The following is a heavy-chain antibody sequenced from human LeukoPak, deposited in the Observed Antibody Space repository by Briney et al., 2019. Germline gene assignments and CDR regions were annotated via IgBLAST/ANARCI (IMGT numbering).Heavy chain of an antibody. J-gene: IGHJ4*02. Sequence: GASVKVSCKVSGYTLTELSMHWVRQAPGKGLEWMGGFDPEDGETIYAQKFQGRVTMTEDTSTDTAYVELSSLRSEDTAVYYCATDPLWRIWTGGWLRSFDYWGQGTLVTVSS. CDR1: GYTLTELS. V-gene: IGHV1-24*01. CDR2: FDPEDGET. CDR3: ATDPLWRIWTGGWLRSFDY. D-gene: IGHD3/OR15-3a*01.